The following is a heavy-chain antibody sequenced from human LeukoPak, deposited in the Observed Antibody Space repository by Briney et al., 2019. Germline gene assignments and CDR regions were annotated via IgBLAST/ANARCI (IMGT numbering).Heavy chain of an antibody. J-gene: IGHJ4*02. V-gene: IGHV3-23*01. Sequence: GGSLRLSCAASGFMFKNYGMSWVRQAPGKWLEWVSAVDGGGGSTYHADSVKGRFTISRDNSKNTLFLQMNSLRADDTAVYYCAKKASSTGWTYFDYWGQGLLVTVSS. CDR3: AKKASSTGWTYFDY. D-gene: IGHD6-19*01. CDR2: VDGGGGST. CDR1: GFMFKNYG.